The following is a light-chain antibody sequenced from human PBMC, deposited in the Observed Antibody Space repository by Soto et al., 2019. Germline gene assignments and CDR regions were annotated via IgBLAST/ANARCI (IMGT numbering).Light chain of an antibody. CDR3: CSFTSSHTHV. CDR2: EVN. CDR1: SSDFGNYNL. V-gene: IGLV2-23*02. Sequence: QSVLTQPASVSGSPGQSITISCTGTSSDFGNYNLVSWYQQHPGKVPKLILFEVNKRPSGVSGRFSGSKSGNTASLTISGLQAEDEADYYCCSFTSSHTHVFETGTKVTVL. J-gene: IGLJ1*01.